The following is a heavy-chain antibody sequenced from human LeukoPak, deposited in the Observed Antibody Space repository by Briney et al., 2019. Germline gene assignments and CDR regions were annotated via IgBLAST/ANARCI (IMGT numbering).Heavy chain of an antibody. CDR1: GGSISSYY. D-gene: IGHD3-22*01. CDR3: ATDSSGYNWFDP. CDR2: INHSGST. J-gene: IGHJ5*02. Sequence: PSETLSLTCTVSGGSISSYYWSWIRQPPGKGLEWIGEINHSGSTNYNPSLKSRVTISVDTSKNQFSLKLSSVTAADTAVYYCATDSSGYNWFDPWGQGTLVTVSS. V-gene: IGHV4-34*01.